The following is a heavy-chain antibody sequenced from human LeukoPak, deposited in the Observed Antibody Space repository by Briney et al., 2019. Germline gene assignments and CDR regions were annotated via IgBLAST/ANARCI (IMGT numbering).Heavy chain of an antibody. CDR2: IIPILGIA. CDR1: GGTFSSYA. CDR3: ARGGEGAAIDYFDY. D-gene: IGHD3-10*01. J-gene: IGHJ4*02. Sequence: SVKVSCKASGGTFSSYAISWVRQAPGQGLEWMGRIIPILGIANYAQKFQGRVTITADKSTSTAYMELSSLRSEDTAVYYCARGGEGAAIDYFDYWGQGTLVTVSS. V-gene: IGHV1-69*04.